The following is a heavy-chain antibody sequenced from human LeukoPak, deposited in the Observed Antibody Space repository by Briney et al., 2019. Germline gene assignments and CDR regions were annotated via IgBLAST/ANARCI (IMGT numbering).Heavy chain of an antibody. CDR1: GFTFSSYW. CDR3: ARDLGTISPWFDP. D-gene: IGHD5-12*01. J-gene: IGHJ5*02. Sequence: GGSLRLSCAASGFTFSSYWMSWVRQAPGKGLEWVANIKQDGSEKYYVDSVKGRFTISRDNAKNSLYLQMNSLRAEDTAVYYCARDLGTISPWFDPWGQGTLVTVSS. V-gene: IGHV3-7*01. CDR2: IKQDGSEK.